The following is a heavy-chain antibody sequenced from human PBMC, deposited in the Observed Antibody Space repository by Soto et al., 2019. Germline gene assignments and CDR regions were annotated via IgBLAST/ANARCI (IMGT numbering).Heavy chain of an antibody. J-gene: IGHJ6*03. CDR1: GGTFSSYT. CDR2: IIPILGIA. CDR3: ARDQGYSSSMDYYMDV. D-gene: IGHD6-6*01. Sequence: SVKVSCKASGGTFSSYTISWVRQAPGQGLEWMGRIIPILGIANYAQKFQGRVTITADKSTSTAYMELSSLRSEDTAVYYCARDQGYSSSMDYYMDVWGKGTTVTVSS. V-gene: IGHV1-69*04.